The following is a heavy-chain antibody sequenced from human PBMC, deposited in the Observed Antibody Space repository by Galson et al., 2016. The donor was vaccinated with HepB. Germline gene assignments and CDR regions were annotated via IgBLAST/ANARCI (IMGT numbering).Heavy chain of an antibody. J-gene: IGHJ4*02. V-gene: IGHV3-53*01. CDR2: IYSGGST. CDR1: GFTVSTNY. Sequence: SLRLSCAASGFTVSTNYMSWVRQAPGKGLEWVSVIYSGGSTYYADSVKGRFTISRDNSKNTLYLQMNSLRAEDTAVYYCAKDLVSGSYSPYYFDYWGQGTLVTVSS. CDR3: AKDLVSGSYSPYYFDY. D-gene: IGHD1-26*01.